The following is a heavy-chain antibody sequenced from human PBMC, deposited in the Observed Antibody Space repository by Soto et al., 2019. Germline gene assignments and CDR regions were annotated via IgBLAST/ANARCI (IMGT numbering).Heavy chain of an antibody. CDR1: GFTFSHYW. CDR2: VKSKGDGETK. V-gene: IGHV3-15*01. Sequence: SCAGSGFTFSHYWMSWVRQAPGKGLEWIGRVKSKGDGETKDYAAPLQGRFTISRDDSKNMVYLQMNSQTIEDTGVYFCTTDPRDWGQGTQVTVSS. J-gene: IGHJ4*02. CDR3: TTDPRD.